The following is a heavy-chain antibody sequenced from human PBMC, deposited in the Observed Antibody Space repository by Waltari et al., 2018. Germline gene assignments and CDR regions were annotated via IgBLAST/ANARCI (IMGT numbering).Heavy chain of an antibody. D-gene: IGHD6-19*01. CDR2: FYYSGST. V-gene: IGHV4-39*07. CDR3: ARIGLVRGYYFDY. CDR1: GGSISSSSYY. J-gene: IGHJ4*02. Sequence: QLQLQESGPGLVKPSETLSLTCTVSGGSISSSSYYWGWIRRPPGKGLDWIGSFYYSGSTYYNPSLKSRVTISVDTSKNQFSLKLSSVTAADTAVYYCARIGLVRGYYFDYWGQGTLVTVSS.